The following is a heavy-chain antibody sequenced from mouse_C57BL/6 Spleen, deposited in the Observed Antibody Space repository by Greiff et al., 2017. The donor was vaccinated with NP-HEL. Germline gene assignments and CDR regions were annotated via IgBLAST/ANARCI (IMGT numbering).Heavy chain of an antibody. J-gene: IGHJ1*03. Sequence: EVQGVESGGGLVQPGGSLKLSCAASGFTFSDYYMYWVRQTPEKRLEWVAYISNGGGSTYYPDTVKGRFTISRDNAKNTLYLQMSRLKSEDTAMYYCARLGAWYFDVWGTGTTVTVSS. V-gene: IGHV5-12*01. CDR1: GFTFSDYY. CDR2: ISNGGGST. CDR3: ARLGAWYFDV.